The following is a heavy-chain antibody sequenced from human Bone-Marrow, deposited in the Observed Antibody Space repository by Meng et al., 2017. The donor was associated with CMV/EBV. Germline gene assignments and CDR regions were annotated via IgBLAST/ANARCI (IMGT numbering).Heavy chain of an antibody. CDR2: ISAYNGNT. J-gene: IGHJ4*02. Sequence: ASVKVSCKASGYTFTNYGISWVRQAPGQRLEWMGWISAYNGNTNYAQKFQGRVTMTTDTSTSTAYMEVRSLRSDDTAGYFCARGMFPASSGDYWGQGTLVTGSS. CDR3: ARGMFPASSGDY. CDR1: GYTFTNYG. D-gene: IGHD6-6*01. V-gene: IGHV1-18*01.